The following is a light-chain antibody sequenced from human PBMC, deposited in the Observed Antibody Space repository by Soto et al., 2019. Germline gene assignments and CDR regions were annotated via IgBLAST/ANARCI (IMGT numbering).Light chain of an antibody. J-gene: IGKJ4*01. CDR1: QSVSSN. CDR3: QQYNNWST. V-gene: IGKV3D-15*01. CDR2: GAS. Sequence: EIVMTQSPATLSVSPGERATLSCWASQSVSSNLAWYQQKPVQAPRLLIYGASTRAAGIPARFSGSGAGTAFTLTISSLQSEDVAVYYCQQYNNWSTFGGGTKVEIK.